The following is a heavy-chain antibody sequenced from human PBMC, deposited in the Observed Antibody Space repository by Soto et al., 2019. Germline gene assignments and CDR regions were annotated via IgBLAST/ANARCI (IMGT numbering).Heavy chain of an antibody. CDR1: GGTFSSYT. J-gene: IGHJ6*02. Sequence: SVKVSCKASGGTFSSYTISWVRQAPGQGLEWMGRIIPILGIANYAQKFQGRVTITADKSTSTAYMELSSLRSEDTAVYYCARGRVPAATYYYGIDVWGQGTTVTVSS. CDR2: IIPILGIA. V-gene: IGHV1-69*02. CDR3: ARGRVPAATYYYGIDV. D-gene: IGHD2-2*01.